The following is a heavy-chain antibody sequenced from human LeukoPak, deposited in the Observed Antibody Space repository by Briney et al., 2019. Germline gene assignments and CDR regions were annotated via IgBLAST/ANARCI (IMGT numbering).Heavy chain of an antibody. V-gene: IGHV1-18*01. CDR3: ARLVPYYYDSIDYFDY. CDR2: ISAYNGNT. CDR1: GYTFTSYG. D-gene: IGHD3-22*01. J-gene: IGHJ4*02. Sequence: EASVKVSCKASGYTFTSYGISWVRQAPGQGLEWMGWISAYNGNTNYAQKLQGRVTMTTDTSTSTAYMELRSLRSDDTAVCYCARLVPYYYDSIDYFDYWGQGTLVTVSS.